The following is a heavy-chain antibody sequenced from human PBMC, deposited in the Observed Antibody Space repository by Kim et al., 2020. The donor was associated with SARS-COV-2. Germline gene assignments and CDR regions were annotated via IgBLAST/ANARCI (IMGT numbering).Heavy chain of an antibody. CDR3: ARIPYDILTGYYYGMDV. Sequence: SGPTLVKPTQTLTLTCTFSGFSLSTSGMCVSWIRQPPGKALEWLARIDWDDDKYYSTSLKTRLTISKDTPKNQVVLTMTNMDPVDTATYYCARIPYDILTGYYYGMDVWGQGTTVTVSS. J-gene: IGHJ6*02. CDR2: IDWDDDK. D-gene: IGHD3-9*01. V-gene: IGHV2-70*11. CDR1: GFSLSTSGMC.